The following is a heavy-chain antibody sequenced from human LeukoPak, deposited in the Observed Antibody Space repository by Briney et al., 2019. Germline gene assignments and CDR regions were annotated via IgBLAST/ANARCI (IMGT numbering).Heavy chain of an antibody. J-gene: IGHJ5*02. V-gene: IGHV4-39*07. CDR3: ARGIYWFDP. CDR1: GGSISRSTDF. Sequence: SETLSLTCTVSGGSISRSTDFWGWIRQPPGKGLEWIGSIYYSGSTYYNPSLKSRVTISVDTSKNQFSLKLGSVTAADTAVYYCARGIYWFDPWGQGTLVTVSS. CDR2: IYYSGST.